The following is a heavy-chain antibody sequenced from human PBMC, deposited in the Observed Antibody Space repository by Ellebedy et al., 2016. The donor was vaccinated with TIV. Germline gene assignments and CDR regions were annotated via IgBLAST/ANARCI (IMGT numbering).Heavy chain of an antibody. J-gene: IGHJ3*02. CDR1: GFIFDDYA. CDR2: ISWNSGNL. Sequence: PGGSLRLSCAASGFIFDDYAMHRIRQPTGKGLEWVSGISWNSGNLAYADSVKGRFTISRENARKSLYLQMNSLRSEDTAFYYCVKGLDAFDIWGQGTMVTVSS. V-gene: IGHV3-9*01. CDR3: VKGLDAFDI.